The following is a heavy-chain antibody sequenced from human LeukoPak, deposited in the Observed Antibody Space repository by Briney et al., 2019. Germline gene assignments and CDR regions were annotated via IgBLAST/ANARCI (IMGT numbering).Heavy chain of an antibody. CDR3: ARVSRSWSGYYPYYFDY. D-gene: IGHD3-3*01. Sequence: SETLSLTCTVSGGSISSYYWSWIRQPPGKGLEWNGYIYHSGSTNYNPSLKSRVTISVDTSKNQFSLKLSSVTAADTAVYYCARVSRSWSGYYPYYFDYWGQGTLVTVSS. CDR1: GGSISSYY. CDR2: IYHSGST. J-gene: IGHJ4*02. V-gene: IGHV4-59*01.